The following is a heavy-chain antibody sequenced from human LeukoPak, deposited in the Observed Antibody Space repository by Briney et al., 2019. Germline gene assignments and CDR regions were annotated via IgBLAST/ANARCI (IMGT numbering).Heavy chain of an antibody. CDR3: ARGRDLYSGYDQAYMDV. Sequence: ASVKVSCKASGYTFTGYYMHWVRQAPGQGLEWMGWINPNSGGTNYAQKFQGRVTMTRDTSISTAYMELSRLRSDDTAVYYCARGRDLYSGYDQAYMDVWGKGTTVTISS. CDR1: GYTFTGYY. D-gene: IGHD5-12*01. V-gene: IGHV1-2*02. CDR2: INPNSGGT. J-gene: IGHJ6*03.